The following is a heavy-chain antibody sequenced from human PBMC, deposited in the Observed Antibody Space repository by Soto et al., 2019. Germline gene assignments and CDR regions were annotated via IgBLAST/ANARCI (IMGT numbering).Heavy chain of an antibody. CDR2: INSDGSST. D-gene: IGHD3-10*01. V-gene: IGHV3-74*01. Sequence: EVQLVESGGGLVQPGGSLRLSCAASGFTFSSYWMHWVRQAPGKGLVWVSRINSDGSSTSYADSVKGRFTISRDNAKNTLYMQMNSLRAEDTAVYYCARDRGWFGEVPFDYWGQGTLVTVSS. J-gene: IGHJ4*02. CDR1: GFTFSSYW. CDR3: ARDRGWFGEVPFDY.